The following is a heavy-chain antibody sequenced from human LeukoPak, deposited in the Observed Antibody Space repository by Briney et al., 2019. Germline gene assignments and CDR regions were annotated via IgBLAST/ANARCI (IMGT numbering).Heavy chain of an antibody. Sequence: SETLSLTCTVSGGSISSYYWSWIRQPAGKGLEWIGRIYNSGSTNYNPSLKSRVTMSVDTSKNQFPLKLSSVTAADTAVYYCARVSYDFWSGYYRGNWFDPWGQGTLVTVSS. CDR2: IYNSGST. D-gene: IGHD3-3*01. CDR3: ARVSYDFWSGYYRGNWFDP. V-gene: IGHV4-4*07. J-gene: IGHJ5*02. CDR1: GGSISSYY.